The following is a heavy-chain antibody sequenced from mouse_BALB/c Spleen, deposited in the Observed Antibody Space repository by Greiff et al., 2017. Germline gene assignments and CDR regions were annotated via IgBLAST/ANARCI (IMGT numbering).Heavy chain of an antibody. CDR2: IDPANGNT. D-gene: IGHD4-1*01. V-gene: IGHV14-3*02. J-gene: IGHJ4*01. CDR3: ARVGRGYAMDY. CDR1: GFNIKDTY. Sequence: EVQLQESGAELVKPGASVKLSCTASGFNIKDTYMHWVKQRPEQGLEWIGRIDPANGNTKYDPKFQGKATITADTSSNTAYLQLSSLTSEDTAVYYCARVGRGYAMDYWGQGTSVTVSS.